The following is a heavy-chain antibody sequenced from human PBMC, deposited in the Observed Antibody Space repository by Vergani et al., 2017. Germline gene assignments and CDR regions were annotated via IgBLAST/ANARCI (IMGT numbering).Heavy chain of an antibody. V-gene: IGHV3-43D*04. CDR2: ISWDGGST. D-gene: IGHD3-22*01. J-gene: IGHJ4*02. CDR1: GFTFDDYA. Sequence: EVQLVESGGVVVQPGGSLRLSCAASGFTFDDYAMHWVRQAPGKGLEWVSLISWDGGSTYYADSVKGRFTISRDNSKNSLYLQMNSLRAEDTALYYCAKDSYGSSGYPDYWGQGTLVTVSS. CDR3: AKDSYGSSGYPDY.